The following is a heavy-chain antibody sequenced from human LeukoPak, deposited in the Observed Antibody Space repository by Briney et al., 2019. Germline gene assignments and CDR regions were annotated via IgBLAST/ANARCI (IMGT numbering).Heavy chain of an antibody. CDR3: ARDIVVVPAGGHNWFDP. J-gene: IGHJ5*02. Sequence: GTFISYAISWVRQAPGXGREWXXXXXXIFGIANYAQKFQGRVTITADKSTSTAYMELSSLRSEDTAVYYCARDIVVVPAGGHNWFDPWGQGTLVTVSS. V-gene: IGHV1-69*17. D-gene: IGHD2-2*01. CDR2: XXXIFGIA. CDR1: GTFISYA.